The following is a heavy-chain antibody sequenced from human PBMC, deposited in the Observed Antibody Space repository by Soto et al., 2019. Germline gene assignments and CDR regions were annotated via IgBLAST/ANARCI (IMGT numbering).Heavy chain of an antibody. V-gene: IGHV1-3*01. J-gene: IGHJ5*02. CDR2: INADNGNT. Sequence: ASVKVSCKASGYTFTSYAMHWVRQAPGQRLEWMGWINADNGNTKYSQKFQGRVTITRDTSASTAYMELSSLRSEDTAVYYCARVRSSSGWGDWFDPWGQGTLVTVSS. D-gene: IGHD6-19*01. CDR1: GYTFTSYA. CDR3: ARVRSSSGWGDWFDP.